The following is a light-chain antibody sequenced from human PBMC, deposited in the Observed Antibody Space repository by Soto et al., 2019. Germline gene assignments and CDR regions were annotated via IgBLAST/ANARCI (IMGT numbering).Light chain of an antibody. CDR3: SSYTTSNTRQIV. V-gene: IGLV2-14*03. Sequence: QAVVTQPASVSGSPGQSITISCTGTSSDVGGYNYVSWYQHHPGKAPKLMIFDVSNRPSGVSNRFSGSKSGNTASLTISGLQPEDEADYYCSSYTTSNTRQIVFGTGTQLTVL. CDR2: DVS. J-gene: IGLJ1*01. CDR1: SSDVGGYNY.